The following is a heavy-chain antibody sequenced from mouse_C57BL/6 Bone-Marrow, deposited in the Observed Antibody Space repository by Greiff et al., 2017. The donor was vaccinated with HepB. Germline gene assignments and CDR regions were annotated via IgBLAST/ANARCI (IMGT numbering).Heavy chain of an antibody. Sequence: EVKLQQSGPELVKPGDSVKISCKASGYSFTGYFMNWVMQSHGKSLEWIGRINPYNGDTFYNQKFKGKATLTVDKSSSTARMELRSLTSEDSAVYYCARGWLLTYWGQGTLVTVSA. CDR1: GYSFTGYF. V-gene: IGHV1-20*01. CDR3: ARGWLLTY. J-gene: IGHJ3*01. CDR2: INPYNGDT. D-gene: IGHD2-3*01.